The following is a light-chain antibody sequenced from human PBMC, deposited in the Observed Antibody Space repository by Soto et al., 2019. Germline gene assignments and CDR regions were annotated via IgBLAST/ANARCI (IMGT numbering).Light chain of an antibody. V-gene: IGKV3-20*01. Sequence: EIVLTQSPGTLSLSPGERATLSCRASQSVSSSYLAWYQQKPGKAPRLLIYGASSRVTGIPDRFSGSGSGTDFTLTTGRLEPEDFAVYYCQQYGSSPYTFGQGTQLEIK. J-gene: IGKJ2*01. CDR2: GAS. CDR1: QSVSSSY. CDR3: QQYGSSPYT.